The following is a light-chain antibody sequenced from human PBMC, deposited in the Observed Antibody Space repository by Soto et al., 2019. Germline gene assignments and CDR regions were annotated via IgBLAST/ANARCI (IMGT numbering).Light chain of an antibody. V-gene: IGKV3-20*01. CDR3: KQYNNWPRT. CDR2: GAS. J-gene: IGKJ1*01. CDR1: QRVSSSY. Sequence: NVLTQSPGTLSLATGKIASLSCMAGQRVSSSYLAWYQQKPGQAPRLLIYGASSRATGSPDRFSGSGSGTEFTLSISSLQSEDFAVYYCKQYNNWPRTFGQGTKVDIK.